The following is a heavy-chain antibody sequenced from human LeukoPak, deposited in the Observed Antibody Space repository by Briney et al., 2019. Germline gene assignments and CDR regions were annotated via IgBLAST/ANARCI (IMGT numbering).Heavy chain of an antibody. CDR3: ARDPGIAAAGTVGYFDS. J-gene: IGHJ4*02. V-gene: IGHV3-23*01. Sequence: PGGSLRLSCAASGFTFSSYAMSWVRQAPGKGLEWVSAISGSGGSTYYADPVTGRFTISRDNAMNSLYLQMNSLRVEDTAVYYCARDPGIAAAGTVGYFDSWGQGILVTVSS. D-gene: IGHD6-13*01. CDR1: GFTFSSYA. CDR2: ISGSGGST.